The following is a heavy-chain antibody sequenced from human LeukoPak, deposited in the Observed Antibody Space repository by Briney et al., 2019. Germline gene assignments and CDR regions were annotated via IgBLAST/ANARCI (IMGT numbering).Heavy chain of an antibody. CDR1: GLTFTSSA. Sequence: SVKVSCKASGLTFTSSAMQWVRQARGQRLEWIGWIVVGSGNTNYAQKFQERVTITRDMSTSTAYMELSSLRSEDTAVYYCAADPYYYDSSGYPNYYYMDVWGKGTTVTISS. J-gene: IGHJ6*03. D-gene: IGHD3-22*01. CDR3: AADPYYYDSSGYPNYYYMDV. V-gene: IGHV1-58*02. CDR2: IVVGSGNT.